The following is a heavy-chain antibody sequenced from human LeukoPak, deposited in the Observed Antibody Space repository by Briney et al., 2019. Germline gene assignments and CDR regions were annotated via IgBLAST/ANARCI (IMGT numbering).Heavy chain of an antibody. Sequence: SETLSLTCTVSGGSISSYYWSWIRQPPGKGLEWIGYIYYSGSTNYNPSLKSRVTISVDTSKNQFSLKLSSVTAADTAVYYCARVASSGYYYGGLDYWGQGTLVTVSS. CDR3: ARVASSGYYYGGLDY. CDR2: IYYSGST. D-gene: IGHD3-22*01. CDR1: GGSISSYY. V-gene: IGHV4-59*01. J-gene: IGHJ4*02.